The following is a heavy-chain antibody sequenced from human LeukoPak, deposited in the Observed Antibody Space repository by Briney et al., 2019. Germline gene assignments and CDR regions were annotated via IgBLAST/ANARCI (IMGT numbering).Heavy chain of an antibody. D-gene: IGHD5-12*01. CDR3: AREDIVATMMSRFDP. Sequence: SVKVSCKASGGTFSSYAISWVRQAPGQGLEWMGRIIPIFGTANYAQKFQGRVTITTDEYTSTAYMELSSLRSEDTAVYYCAREDIVATMMSRFDPWGQGTLVTVSS. CDR2: IIPIFGTA. J-gene: IGHJ5*02. V-gene: IGHV1-69*05. CDR1: GGTFSSYA.